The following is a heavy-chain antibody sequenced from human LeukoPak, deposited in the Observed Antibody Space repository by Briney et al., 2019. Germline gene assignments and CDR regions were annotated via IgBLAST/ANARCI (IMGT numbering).Heavy chain of an antibody. V-gene: IGHV3-30*02. CDR3: AKRYSGHDATLHY. D-gene: IGHD5-12*01. CDR2: IRYDGTNK. J-gene: IGHJ4*02. Sequence: GGSLRLSCAASGFTFSNYGMHWVRQAPGKGLEWVAFIRYDGTNKYYGDSVKGRFTISRDNSKNTLYMQMNSLRAEDTALYYCAKRYSGHDATLHYWGQGTLATVSS. CDR1: GFTFSNYG.